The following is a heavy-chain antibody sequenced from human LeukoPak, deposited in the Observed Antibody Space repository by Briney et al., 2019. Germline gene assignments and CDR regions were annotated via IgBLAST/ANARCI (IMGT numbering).Heavy chain of an antibody. Sequence: SETLSLTCAVSGASMNDYYWSWIRQTPGKGLEWIGYISYSGSTNYNPSLKSRVTISLGTSKNQFFLKLNSVTAADTALYYCARGNADWGQGTLVTVSS. CDR1: GASMNDYY. CDR3: ARGNAD. V-gene: IGHV4-59*01. J-gene: IGHJ4*02. CDR2: ISYSGST.